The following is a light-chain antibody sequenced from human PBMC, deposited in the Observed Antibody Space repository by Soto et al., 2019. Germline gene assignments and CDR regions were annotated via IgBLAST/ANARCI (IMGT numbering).Light chain of an antibody. Sequence: QSVLTQPPSASGTPGQRITISCSGSSSNIGSYSVNWYQQFPATAPKLLIYNNNQRPSGVRDRFSGSKFGPSVSVAISGLQAEDEADYYCSGWDGSLNGVVIGGGTKLTVL. CDR3: SGWDGSLNGVV. V-gene: IGLV1-44*01. CDR2: NNN. CDR1: SSNIGSYS. J-gene: IGLJ2*01.